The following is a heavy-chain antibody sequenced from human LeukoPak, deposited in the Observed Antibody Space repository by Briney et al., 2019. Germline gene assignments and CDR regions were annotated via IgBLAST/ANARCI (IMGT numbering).Heavy chain of an antibody. CDR2: IYYSGST. Sequence: SETLSLTCTISGGSINNYCWSWIRRPPGKELEWIGYIYYSGSTNYSPSLNSRVNISLDAAKNQFSLRLSSVTAADTAVYYCARQTAKNVDTARFDYWGQGTLVTVSS. D-gene: IGHD5-18*01. J-gene: IGHJ4*02. V-gene: IGHV4-59*08. CDR1: GGSINNYC. CDR3: ARQTAKNVDTARFDY.